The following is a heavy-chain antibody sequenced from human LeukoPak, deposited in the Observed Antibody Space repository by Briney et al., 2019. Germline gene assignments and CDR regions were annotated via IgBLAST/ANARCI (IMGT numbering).Heavy chain of an antibody. CDR2: THPSGNT. CDR3: ARKAPKKGWFDP. CDR1: GGSISSGGYY. J-gene: IGHJ5*02. Sequence: SETLSLTCTVSGGSISSGGYYWSWIRQHPGKGLEWIGYTHPSGNTNYSPSLKSRVTISIDTSRNQFSLKLSSVTAADTAVYYCARKAPKKGWFDPWGQGALVTVSS. V-gene: IGHV4-61*08.